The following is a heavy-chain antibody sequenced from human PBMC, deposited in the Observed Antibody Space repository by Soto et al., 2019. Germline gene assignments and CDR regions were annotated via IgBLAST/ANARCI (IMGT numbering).Heavy chain of an antibody. CDR2: ISYDGSNK. CDR1: GFTFSSYG. CDR3: AQARGGYYRMDY. D-gene: IGHD3-22*01. V-gene: IGHV3-30*18. Sequence: QVQLVESGGGVVQPGRSLRLSCAASGFTFSSYGMHWVRQAPGKGLEWVAVISYDGSNKYYADSVKGRFTISRDNSKNTLYLQMNSLCAGATAVYYFAQARGGYYRMDYWGQGTLVTVSS. J-gene: IGHJ4*02.